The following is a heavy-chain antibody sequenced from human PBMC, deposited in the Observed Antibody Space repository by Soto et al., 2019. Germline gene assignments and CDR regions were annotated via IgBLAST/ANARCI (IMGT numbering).Heavy chain of an antibody. CDR1: GGTFSSYT. CDR2: IIPIFGTA. J-gene: IGHJ4*02. V-gene: IGHV1-69*05. CDR3: ARAVAVPADFEY. Sequence: AAVKVSCKSPGGTFSSYTISLFRHAPGQGLEWMGGIIPIFGTANYAQKFQGRVTITRGTSASTAYMELSSLRSEDTAVYYCARAVAVPADFEYWGQGTLVTVSS. D-gene: IGHD6-19*01.